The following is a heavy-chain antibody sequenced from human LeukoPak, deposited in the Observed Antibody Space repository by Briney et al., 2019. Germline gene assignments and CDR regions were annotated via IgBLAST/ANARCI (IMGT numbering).Heavy chain of an antibody. CDR3: ARGDLRITIFFA. CDR2: IYYSGST. Sequence: SETLSLTCTVSGGSISSGGYYWSWIRQHPGKGLEWIGYIYYSGSTYYNPSLKSRVTISVDTSKNQFSLKLSSVTAADTAVYYCARGDLRITIFFAWGQGTMVTVSS. CDR1: GGSISSGGYY. J-gene: IGHJ3*01. V-gene: IGHV4-31*03. D-gene: IGHD3-9*01.